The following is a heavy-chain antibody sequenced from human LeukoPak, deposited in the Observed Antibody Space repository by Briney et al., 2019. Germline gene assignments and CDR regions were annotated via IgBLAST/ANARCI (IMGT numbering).Heavy chain of an antibody. CDR3: ARGMVGQLVPRFVLDY. D-gene: IGHD6-6*01. CDR1: GYTFTSYG. CDR2: ISAYNGNT. V-gene: IGHV1-18*01. Sequence: ASAKVSCKASGYTFTSYGFTWVRKPPGQGLEGMGWISAYNGNTNYTQKLQGRVTMTTDTSTSTAYMELRSLRSDDTAVYYCARGMVGQLVPRFVLDYWGQGTLVTVSS. J-gene: IGHJ4*02.